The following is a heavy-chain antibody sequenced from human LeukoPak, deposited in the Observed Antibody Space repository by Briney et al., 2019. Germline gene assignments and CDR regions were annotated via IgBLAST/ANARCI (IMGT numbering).Heavy chain of an antibody. CDR3: ARGSPLGYCSSTSCYSAGPNWFDP. Sequence: SVKVSCKASGGTFSSYTISWVRQAPGQGLEWMGRIIPILGIAKSAQKLQGRVTLTADKSTSTAYMELSSLRSEDTAVYYCARGSPLGYCSSTSCYSAGPNWFDPWGQGTLVTVSS. J-gene: IGHJ5*02. CDR2: IIPILGIA. CDR1: GGTFSSYT. D-gene: IGHD2-2*01. V-gene: IGHV1-69*02.